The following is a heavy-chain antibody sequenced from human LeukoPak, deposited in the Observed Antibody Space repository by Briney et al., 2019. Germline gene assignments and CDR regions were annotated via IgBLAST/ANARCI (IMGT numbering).Heavy chain of an antibody. CDR2: ISYDGSNK. Sequence: PGGSLRLSCAASGFTFSSYAMHWVRQAPGKGLEWVAVISYDGSNKYYADSVKGRFTISRDNSKNTLYLQMNSLRAEDTAVYYCARDIIKRSGWYGAGNYWGQGTLVTVSS. J-gene: IGHJ4*02. CDR1: GFTFSSYA. CDR3: ARDIIKRSGWYGAGNY. D-gene: IGHD6-19*01. V-gene: IGHV3-30-3*01.